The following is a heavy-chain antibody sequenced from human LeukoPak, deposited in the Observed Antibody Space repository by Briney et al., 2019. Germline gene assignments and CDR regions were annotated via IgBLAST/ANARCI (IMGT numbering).Heavy chain of an antibody. Sequence: GASVKASCKPSGYTFISYGISWVRQAPGQGLEWVGWISAYKGDTDYAQEFQGRVAMTTDTSTNTVYMELRSLTSDDTAVYYCARVNDVAVVAAAAPHFEHWGQGTLVTVSS. J-gene: IGHJ4*02. CDR1: GYTFISYG. D-gene: IGHD2-15*01. CDR3: ARVNDVAVVAAAAPHFEH. CDR2: ISAYKGDT. V-gene: IGHV1-18*01.